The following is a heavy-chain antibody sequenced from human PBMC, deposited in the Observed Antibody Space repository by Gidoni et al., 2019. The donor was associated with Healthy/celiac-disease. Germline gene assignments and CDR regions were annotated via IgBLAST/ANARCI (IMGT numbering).Heavy chain of an antibody. V-gene: IGHV4-39*01. Sequence: QLQLQASGPGLVKPSETLSLTCTVSGGSISSSSYYWGWIRQPPGKGLEWIGSIYYSGSTYYNPSLKSRVTISVDTSKNQFSLKLSSVTAADTAVYYCARQVLVVVVPAAPFDYWGQGTLVTVSS. CDR1: GGSISSSSYY. CDR2: IYYSGST. CDR3: ARQVLVVVVPAAPFDY. D-gene: IGHD2-2*01. J-gene: IGHJ4*02.